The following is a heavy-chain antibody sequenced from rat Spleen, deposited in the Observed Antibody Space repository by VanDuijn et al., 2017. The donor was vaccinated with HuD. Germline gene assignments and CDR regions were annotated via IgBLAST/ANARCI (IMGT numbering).Heavy chain of an antibody. CDR2: ISYDGSST. CDR1: GFTFSNYG. J-gene: IGHJ2*01. D-gene: IGHD5-1*01. CDR3: ARHLTGDY. V-gene: IGHV5-29*01. Sequence: EVQLVESGGGLVQPGRSLKLSCAASGFTFSNYGMAWVRQAPTKGLEWVATISYDGSSTYYRDSVKGRFTISRDNAKSTLYLQMDSLRSEDTATYYCARHLTGDYWGQGVMVTVSS.